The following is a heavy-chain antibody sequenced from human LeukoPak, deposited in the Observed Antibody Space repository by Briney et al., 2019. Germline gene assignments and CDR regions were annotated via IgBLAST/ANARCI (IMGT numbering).Heavy chain of an antibody. CDR1: GGSISSGGYY. CDR3: ARGHGAEQQLVIDAFDI. J-gene: IGHJ3*02. V-gene: IGHV4-30-2*01. Sequence: PSETLSLTCTVSGGSISSGGYYWSWIRRPPGKGLEWIGYIYHSGSTYYNPSLKSRVTISVDRSKNQFSLKLSSVTAADTAVYYCARGHGAEQQLVIDAFDIWGQGTMVTVSS. CDR2: IYHSGST. D-gene: IGHD6-13*01.